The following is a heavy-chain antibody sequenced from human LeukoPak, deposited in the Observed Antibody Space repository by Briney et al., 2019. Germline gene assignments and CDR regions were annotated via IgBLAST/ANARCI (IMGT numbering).Heavy chain of an antibody. CDR2: IYYSGST. Sequence: PSETLSLTCTVSGGSVSSSSYYWGWIRQPPGKGLEWIGSIYYSGSTYYNPSLKSRVTISVDTSKNQFSLKLSSVTAADTAVYYCARLERRVGAFDIWGQGTMVTVSS. V-gene: IGHV4-39*01. CDR3: ARLERRVGAFDI. CDR1: GGSVSSSSYY. D-gene: IGHD1-1*01. J-gene: IGHJ3*02.